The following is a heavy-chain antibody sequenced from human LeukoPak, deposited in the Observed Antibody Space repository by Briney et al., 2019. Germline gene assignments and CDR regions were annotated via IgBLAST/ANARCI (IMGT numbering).Heavy chain of an antibody. CDR3: ARPPSISNPYFGLDV. Sequence: PGGSLRLSCAASGFTFSSSDMDWVRQAPGKGLEWVASISSSSSLVYYTDSVKGRFTISRDNAKNSLYLQMNSLRAEDTAVYYCARPPSISNPYFGLDVWGQGTTVTVSS. CDR1: GFTFSSSD. D-gene: IGHD2/OR15-2a*01. V-gene: IGHV3-21*01. CDR2: ISSSSSLV. J-gene: IGHJ6*02.